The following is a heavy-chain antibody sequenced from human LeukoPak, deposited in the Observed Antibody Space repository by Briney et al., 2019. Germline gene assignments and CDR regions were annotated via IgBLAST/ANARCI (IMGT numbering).Heavy chain of an antibody. CDR3: ATTVVPAAILALAAFDI. V-gene: IGHV5-51*01. D-gene: IGHD2-2*02. CDR1: GYSFTSYW. CDR2: IYPGDSDT. J-gene: IGHJ3*02. Sequence: GESLKISCXGSGYSFTSYWIGWERQMPGKGLEWMGIIYPGDSDTRYSPSFQGQVTISADKSISTAYLQWSSLKASDTAMYYCATTVVPAAILALAAFDIWGQGTMVTASS.